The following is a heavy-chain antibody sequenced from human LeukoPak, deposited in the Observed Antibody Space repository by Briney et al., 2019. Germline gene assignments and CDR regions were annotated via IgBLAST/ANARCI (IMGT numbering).Heavy chain of an antibody. CDR3: ARYYYDSTGYYQYYFDY. D-gene: IGHD3-22*01. V-gene: IGHV4-34*01. Sequence: SETLSLTCAVHGVSFSGYYWTWIRQPPGKGLEWIGEVNHSGNTNYNPSLKSRATISVDTSKNQFSLKLSSVTAADAAVYYCARYYYDSTGYYQYYFDYWGQGTLVTVSS. CDR1: GVSFSGYY. CDR2: VNHSGNT. J-gene: IGHJ4*02.